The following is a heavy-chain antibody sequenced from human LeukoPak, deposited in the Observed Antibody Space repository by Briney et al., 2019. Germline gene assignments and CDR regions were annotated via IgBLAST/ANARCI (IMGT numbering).Heavy chain of an antibody. Sequence: PSETLSLTCAVSGYSISSGYYWGWIRQPPGKGLEWIGSIYHSGSTYYNPSLKSRVTISVDTSKNQFSLKLSSVTAADTAVYYCARLEMTTESNWFDPRGQGTLVTVSS. CDR2: IYHSGST. V-gene: IGHV4-38-2*01. CDR3: ARLEMTTESNWFDP. D-gene: IGHD4-11*01. J-gene: IGHJ5*02. CDR1: GYSISSGYY.